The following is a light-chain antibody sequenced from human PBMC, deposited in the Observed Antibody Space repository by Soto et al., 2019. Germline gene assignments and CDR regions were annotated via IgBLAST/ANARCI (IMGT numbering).Light chain of an antibody. CDR1: QTVSIF. CDR3: QQSYTAPLS. J-gene: IGKJ5*01. CDR2: RAS. V-gene: IGKV1-39*01. Sequence: DIQMTQSPPSLSASVGDTVSIACRASQTVSIFLNWYQQKLGQAPTALIHRASTLQSGVPSRFAGSGDGTEFTLTINDVQADDFATYYCQQSYTAPLSFGQGKRLE.